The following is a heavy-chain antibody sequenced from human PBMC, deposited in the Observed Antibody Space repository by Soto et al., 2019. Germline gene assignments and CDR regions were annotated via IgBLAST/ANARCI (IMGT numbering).Heavy chain of an antibody. D-gene: IGHD2-15*01. V-gene: IGHV4-34*01. J-gene: IGHJ3*02. CDR2: INHSGST. Sequence: QVQLQQWGAGLLKPSETLSLTCAVYGGSFSGYYWSWIRQPPGKGLEWIGEINHSGSTNYNPSLESRVTISVDTSKNKFSLTLSSVPVADTAVYYCARGLLCSGGSCPESDAFDISGQGAMVTVSS. CDR1: GGSFSGYY. CDR3: ARGLLCSGGSCPESDAFDI.